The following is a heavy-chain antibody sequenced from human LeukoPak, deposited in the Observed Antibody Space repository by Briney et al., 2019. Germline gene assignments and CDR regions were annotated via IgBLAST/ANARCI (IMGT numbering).Heavy chain of an antibody. CDR2: ISPNSGGT. J-gene: IGHJ3*02. V-gene: IGHV1-2*06. CDR3: ARGPVGATNAFHI. CDR1: GYTFTDYY. Sequence: ASVKVSCKASGYTFTDYYIHWVRQAPGQGLEWMGRISPNSGGTSYAQKFQGRVTMTRDTSIATAYMELSSLRSDDTAVYCCARGPVGATNAFHIWGQGTLVTVSS. D-gene: IGHD1-26*01.